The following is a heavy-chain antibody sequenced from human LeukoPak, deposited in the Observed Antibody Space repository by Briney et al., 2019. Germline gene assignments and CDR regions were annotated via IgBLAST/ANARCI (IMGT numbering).Heavy chain of an antibody. D-gene: IGHD2-2*01. CDR3: ARGLYCSSSTSCYDYGMDV. V-gene: IGHV1-69*13. CDR2: FIPILGTA. Sequence: GASAKVSCKASGGSFRSYGLNWGRQAPGQGLEWRGGFIPILGTAKYTQNLQGRVTITADESTSTAYMELSSLRYEDTAVYYCARGLYCSSSTSCYDYGMDVWGQGTTVTVSS. J-gene: IGHJ6*02. CDR1: GGSFRSYG.